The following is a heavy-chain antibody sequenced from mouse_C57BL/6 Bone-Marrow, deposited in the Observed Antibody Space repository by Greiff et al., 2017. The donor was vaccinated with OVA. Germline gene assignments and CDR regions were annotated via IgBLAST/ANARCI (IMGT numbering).Heavy chain of an antibody. V-gene: IGHV1-55*01. CDR1: GYTFTSYW. D-gene: IGHD3-2*02. J-gene: IGHJ3*01. CDR3: ASDGSGPAWFAY. Sequence: QVQLQQPGAELVKPGASVKMSCKASGYTFTSYWITWVKQRPGQGLEWIGDIYPGSGSTNYNEKFKSKATLTVDTSSSTAYMQLSSLTSEDSAVYYCASDGSGPAWFAYWGQGTLVTVSA. CDR2: IYPGSGST.